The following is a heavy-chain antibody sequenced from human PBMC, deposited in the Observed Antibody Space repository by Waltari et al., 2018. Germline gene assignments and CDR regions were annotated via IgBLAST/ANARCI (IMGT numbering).Heavy chain of an antibody. CDR2: ISGSGGST. CDR1: GFTFSSYA. CDR3: AKGSVAAAGKFDY. D-gene: IGHD6-13*01. V-gene: IGHV3-23*01. J-gene: IGHJ4*02. Sequence: EVQLLESGGGLVQPGGSLRLSCAASGFTFSSYAMSWVRQAPGKGREWGSAISGSGGSTYYADSVKGRFTISRDNSKNTLYLQMNSLRAEDTAVYYCAKGSVAAAGKFDYWGQGTLVTVSS.